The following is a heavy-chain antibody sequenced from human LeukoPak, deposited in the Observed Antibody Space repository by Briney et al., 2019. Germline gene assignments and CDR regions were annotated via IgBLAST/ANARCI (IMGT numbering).Heavy chain of an antibody. J-gene: IGHJ4*02. CDR3: ARGARTVVVPAAPDY. Sequence: GGSLRLSCAASGFTFSSYSMNWVRQAPGKGLGWVSYISSSSSTIYYADSVKGRFTISRDNAKNSLYLQMNSLRAEDTAVYYCARGARTVVVPAAPDYWGQGTLVTVSS. D-gene: IGHD2-2*01. V-gene: IGHV3-48*01. CDR2: ISSSSSTI. CDR1: GFTFSSYS.